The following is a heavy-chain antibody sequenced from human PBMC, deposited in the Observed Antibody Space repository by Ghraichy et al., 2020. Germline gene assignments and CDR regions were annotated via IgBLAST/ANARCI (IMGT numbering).Heavy chain of an antibody. J-gene: IGHJ4*02. D-gene: IGHD3-10*01. CDR3: ARYYQGSGSYLDY. Sequence: SETLSLTCAVSGGSISSSNWWSWVRQPPGKGLEWIGGISHGGSTNYNPSLKSRVTISVDKSKNQFSLQLSSVTAAGTAVYYWARYYQGSGSYLDYWGQPTLPTVPP. CDR1: GGSISSSNW. CDR2: ISHGGST. V-gene: IGHV4-4*02.